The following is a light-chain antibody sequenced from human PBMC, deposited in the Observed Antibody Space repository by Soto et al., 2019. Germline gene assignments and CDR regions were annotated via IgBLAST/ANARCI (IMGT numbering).Light chain of an antibody. CDR1: QSISRNS. Sequence: EIVLTQSPGTLSLSPGERATLSCRASQSISRNSLAWYQQKPGQAPRLLIYDASARATGIPDRFSGSGSGTDFTITITRLVPEDFAVYYCQQYAYSPLTFGGGTNVEIK. CDR3: QQYAYSPLT. J-gene: IGKJ4*01. V-gene: IGKV3-20*01. CDR2: DAS.